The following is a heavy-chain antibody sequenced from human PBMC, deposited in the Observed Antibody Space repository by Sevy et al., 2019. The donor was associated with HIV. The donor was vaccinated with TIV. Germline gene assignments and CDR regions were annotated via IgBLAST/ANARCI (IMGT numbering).Heavy chain of an antibody. CDR2: ISSSSSTI. CDR3: ARGRTGTADY. J-gene: IGHJ4*02. Sequence: RGSLRLSCAASGFTFSSYSMNWVRQAPGKGLEWVSYISSSSSTIYYADSVKGRFTISRDNAKNSLYLQMNSLRAEDTAVYYCARGRTGTADYWGQGTLVTVSS. V-gene: IGHV3-48*01. D-gene: IGHD1-1*01. CDR1: GFTFSSYS.